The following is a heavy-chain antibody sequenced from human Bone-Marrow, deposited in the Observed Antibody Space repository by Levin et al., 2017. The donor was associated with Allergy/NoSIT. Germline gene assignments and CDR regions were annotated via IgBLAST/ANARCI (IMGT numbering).Heavy chain of an antibody. J-gene: IGHJ4*02. Sequence: GESLKISCAASRFTVSSNYMSWVRQAPGKGLECVSVISSGGRTYYADSVKGRFTISRDSSKNTLYVQMNHLRAEDTAVYYCARVEGVGATFFDYWGQGTLVTVSS. CDR1: RFTVSSNY. V-gene: IGHV3-53*01. D-gene: IGHD1-26*01. CDR2: ISSGGRT. CDR3: ARVEGVGATFFDY.